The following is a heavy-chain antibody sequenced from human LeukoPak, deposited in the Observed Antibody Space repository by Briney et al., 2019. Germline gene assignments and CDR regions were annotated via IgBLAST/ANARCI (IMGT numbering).Heavy chain of an antibody. J-gene: IGHJ4*02. Sequence: GESLKISCKGSGYSFTTYWIAWVRQMPGKGLEWMGIIYPDDSDTRYSPSFQGQVTISADKSISIAYLQWGSLKASDTAMYYCATCSGSYYCGPDHFDYWGQGTLVTVSS. CDR3: ATCSGSYYCGPDHFDY. V-gene: IGHV5-51*01. CDR1: GYSFTTYW. CDR2: IYPDDSDT. D-gene: IGHD1-26*01.